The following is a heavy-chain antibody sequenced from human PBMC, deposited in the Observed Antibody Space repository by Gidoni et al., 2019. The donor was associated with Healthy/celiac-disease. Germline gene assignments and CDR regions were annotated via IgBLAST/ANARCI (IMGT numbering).Heavy chain of an antibody. Sequence: QVQLQQWGAGLLKPSETLSITCAVYGGYFSDYYWSWIRRPPGKWLEWIGEIKHSGSTNYNASLKSRVTISVDASKNQFSLKLSSVTAADTAVYYCARVIVVVPAAIRRGGWFDPWGQGTLVTVSS. D-gene: IGHD2-2*01. V-gene: IGHV4-34*01. CDR1: GGYFSDYY. J-gene: IGHJ5*02. CDR3: ARVIVVVPAAIRRGGWFDP. CDR2: IKHSGST.